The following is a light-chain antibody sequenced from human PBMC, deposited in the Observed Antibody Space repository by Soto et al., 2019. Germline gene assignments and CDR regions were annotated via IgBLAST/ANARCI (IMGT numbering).Light chain of an antibody. CDR2: DVT. CDR1: SSDVGGYNY. J-gene: IGLJ2*01. Sequence: QSVLTQPRSVSGSPGQSVTLSCSGTSSDVGGYNYVSWYQQHPGTAPKLMIYDVTKRPSGVPDRFSGSKSGNTASLTISGLQAEDEADYYCCSYAGSYTVVFGGGTKLTVL. V-gene: IGLV2-11*01. CDR3: CSYAGSYTVV.